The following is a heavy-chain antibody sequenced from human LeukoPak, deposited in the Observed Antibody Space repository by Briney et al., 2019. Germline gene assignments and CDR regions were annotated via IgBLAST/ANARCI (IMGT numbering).Heavy chain of an antibody. V-gene: IGHV1-2*02. Sequence: ASVKVSCKASGYTFTGHYMHWVRQAPGQGLEWMGWINSNSGGTNYAQKCRGRVTMNSDTSIRTAYMELSRLRSDDTAVYYCAGARGVRGVITWFDPWGQGTLVIVSS. CDR3: AGARGVRGVITWFDP. CDR1: GYTFTGHY. CDR2: INSNSGGT. J-gene: IGHJ5*02. D-gene: IGHD3-10*02.